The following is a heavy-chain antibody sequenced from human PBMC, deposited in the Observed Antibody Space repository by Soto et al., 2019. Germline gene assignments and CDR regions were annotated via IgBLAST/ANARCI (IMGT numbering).Heavy chain of an antibody. Sequence: SSETLSLTCTVSGGSISSRDSYWGWIRQPPGKGLEWIGYIYYSGSTNYNPSLKSRVTISVDTSKNQFSLKLSSVTAADTAVYYCARGGYYYGSGSFFHPFDYWGQGTLVTVSS. CDR1: GGSISSRDSY. CDR2: IYYSGST. D-gene: IGHD3-10*01. CDR3: ARGGYYYGSGSFFHPFDY. V-gene: IGHV4-61*08. J-gene: IGHJ4*02.